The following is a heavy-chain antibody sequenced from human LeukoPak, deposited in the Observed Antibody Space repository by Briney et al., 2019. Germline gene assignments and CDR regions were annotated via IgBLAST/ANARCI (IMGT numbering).Heavy chain of an antibody. J-gene: IGHJ6*03. D-gene: IGHD2-2*02. V-gene: IGHV1-69*13. CDR3: TSRSCSSTSCYTKYYYYMDV. CDR2: IIPIFGTA. CDR1: GGTFSSYA. Sequence: SVKVSCKASGGTFSSYAIGWVRQAPGQGLEWMGGIIPIFGTANYAQKFQGRVTITADESTSTAYMELSSLRSEDTAVYYCTSRSCSSTSCYTKYYYYMDVWGKGTTVTVSS.